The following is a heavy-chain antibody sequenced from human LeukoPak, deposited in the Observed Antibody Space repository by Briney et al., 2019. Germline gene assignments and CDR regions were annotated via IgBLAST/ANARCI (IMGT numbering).Heavy chain of an antibody. CDR1: GFTFSSYA. V-gene: IGHV3-30-3*01. CDR2: ISYDGSNK. CDR3: ARDSTDTAMLDY. Sequence: GGSLRLSCAASGFTFSSYAMHWVRQAPGKGLEWVAVISYDGSNKYYADSVKGRFTISRDNSKNTLYLQMNSLRAEDTAVYYCARDSTDTAMLDYWGQGTLVTVSS. D-gene: IGHD5-18*01. J-gene: IGHJ4*02.